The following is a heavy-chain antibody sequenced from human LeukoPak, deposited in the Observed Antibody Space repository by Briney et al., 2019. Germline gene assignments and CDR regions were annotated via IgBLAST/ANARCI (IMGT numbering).Heavy chain of an antibody. J-gene: IGHJ3*02. CDR2: IYYSWST. Sequence: PSETLSLPCTVSGGSISSGGYYWSWIRQHAGKGLEWFMYIYYSWSTYYNPSLKSRVTISVDTPQNQFHLKLSSVTAADTAVYYCDRDGRLAGTTQGGMDDAFDIWGPGTMVHVSS. CDR3: DRDGRLAGTTQGGMDDAFDI. D-gene: IGHD1-1*01. V-gene: IGHV4-30-4*08. CDR1: GGSISSGGYY.